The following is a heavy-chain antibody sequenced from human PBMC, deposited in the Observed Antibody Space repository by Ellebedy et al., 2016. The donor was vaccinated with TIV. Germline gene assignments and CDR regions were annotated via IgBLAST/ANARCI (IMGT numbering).Heavy chain of an antibody. CDR3: ARVDSSLIFDY. CDR2: IIPILGIA. D-gene: IGHD3/OR15-3a*01. CDR1: GGTFSSYA. Sequence: SVKVSXKASGGTFSSYAISWVRQAPGQGLEWMGRIIPILGIANYAQKFQGRVTITADESTSTAYMELSSLRSEDTAVYYCARVDSSLIFDYWGQGTLVTVSS. J-gene: IGHJ4*02. V-gene: IGHV1-69*04.